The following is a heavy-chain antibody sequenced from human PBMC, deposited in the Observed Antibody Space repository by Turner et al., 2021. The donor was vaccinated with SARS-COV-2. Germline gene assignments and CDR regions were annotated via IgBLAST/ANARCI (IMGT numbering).Heavy chain of an antibody. J-gene: IGHJ6*02. Sequence: EVQLVESGGGLVKPGGSLRLSCAASEFPFNSYSMNWVRQAPGKGLEWVSSISSSSSYIYYADSAKGRFTISRDNAKNSVYLQMNSLRAEDTAVYYCARDRIVRNWNDVPKPTYGMDVWGQGTTVTVSS. V-gene: IGHV3-21*01. CDR3: ARDRIVRNWNDVPKPTYGMDV. CDR2: ISSSSSYI. D-gene: IGHD1-20*01. CDR1: EFPFNSYS.